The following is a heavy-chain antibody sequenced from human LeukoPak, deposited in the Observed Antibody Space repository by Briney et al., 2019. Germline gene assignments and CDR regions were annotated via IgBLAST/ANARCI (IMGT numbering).Heavy chain of an antibody. Sequence: PSETLSLTCTVSGGSISSYYWSWIRQPPGKGLEWIGYIYYSGSTNYNPSLKSRVTISVDTSKNQFSLKLSSVTAADTAVYYCARGRDYGGNSAFPGEYYFDYWGQGTLVTVSS. D-gene: IGHD4-23*01. CDR3: ARGRDYGGNSAFPGEYYFDY. V-gene: IGHV4-59*12. CDR2: IYYSGST. J-gene: IGHJ4*02. CDR1: GGSISSYY.